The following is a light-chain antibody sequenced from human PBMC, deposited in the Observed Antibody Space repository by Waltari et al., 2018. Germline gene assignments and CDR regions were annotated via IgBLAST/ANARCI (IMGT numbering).Light chain of an antibody. CDR2: GAS. CDR1: QSVSRT. J-gene: IGKJ1*01. V-gene: IGKV3-20*01. CDR3: QHYVRLPAT. Sequence: EIVLTQSPGILSLSPGERATPSCRASQSVSRTLAWYPQKPGQAPRLLIYGASTRATGIPDRFSGGGSGTDFSLTISILEPEDFAVYYCQHYVRLPATFGQGTKVEIK.